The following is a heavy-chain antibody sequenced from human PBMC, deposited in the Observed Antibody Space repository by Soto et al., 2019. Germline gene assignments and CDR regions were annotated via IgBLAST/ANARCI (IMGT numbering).Heavy chain of an antibody. J-gene: IGHJ5*02. CDR2: IYHSGST. CDR1: GGSISSGGYS. V-gene: IGHV4-30-2*01. CDR3: ARVADSSGYLGWIDP. Sequence: SETLSLTCAVSGGSISSGGYSWSWIRQPPGKGLEWIGYIYHSGSTYYNPSLKSRVTISVDRSKNQFSLKLSSVTAADTAVYYCARVADSSGYLGWIDPWGQGTLVTVSS. D-gene: IGHD3-22*01.